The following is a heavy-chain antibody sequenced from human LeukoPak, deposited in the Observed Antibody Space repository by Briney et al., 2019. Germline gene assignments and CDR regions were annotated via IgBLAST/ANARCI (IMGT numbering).Heavy chain of an antibody. Sequence: GGSLRLSCAASGFTFSSYAMSWVRQAPRKGLEWVSAISGSGAGTYYADSVKGRFTISRDNSKNTLYLQMNSLRAEDTAVYYCAKSLGDIVVVTAIHWGQGTLVTISS. CDR1: GFTFSSYA. D-gene: IGHD2-21*02. J-gene: IGHJ4*02. V-gene: IGHV3-23*01. CDR3: AKSLGDIVVVTAIH. CDR2: ISGSGAGT.